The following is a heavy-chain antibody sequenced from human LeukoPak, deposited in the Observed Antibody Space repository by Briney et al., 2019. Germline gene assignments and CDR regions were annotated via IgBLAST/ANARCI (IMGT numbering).Heavy chain of an antibody. Sequence: ASVKVSCKASGYTFTSYYMHWVRQAPGQGLEWMGIINPSGGSTSYAQKFQGRVTMTRDTSTSTVYMELSSLRSDDTAVYYCATSPPGIAAAGTIPYWGQGTLVTVSS. V-gene: IGHV1-46*01. CDR2: INPSGGST. D-gene: IGHD6-13*01. CDR3: ATSPPGIAAAGTIPY. J-gene: IGHJ4*02. CDR1: GYTFTSYY.